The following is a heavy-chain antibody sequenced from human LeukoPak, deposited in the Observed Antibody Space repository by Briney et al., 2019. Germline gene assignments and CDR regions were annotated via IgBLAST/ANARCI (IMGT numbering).Heavy chain of an antibody. V-gene: IGHV3-30*02. D-gene: IGHD4-23*01. Sequence: PGGSLTLSCAASGFTFSSYGMHWVRQAPGKGLEWVAFIRYDGSNKYYADSVKGRFTISRDNSKNTLYLQMNSLRAEDTAVYYCAKDFGNSFDYWGQGTLVTVSS. CDR2: IRYDGSNK. CDR1: GFTFSSYG. J-gene: IGHJ4*02. CDR3: AKDFGNSFDY.